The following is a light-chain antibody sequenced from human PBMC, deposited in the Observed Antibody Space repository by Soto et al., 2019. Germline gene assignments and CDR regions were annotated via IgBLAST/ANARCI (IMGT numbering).Light chain of an antibody. CDR1: QYINTK. V-gene: IGKV3D-15*01. Sequence: ETMMTQSPATLSVSPGERVTLSCRASQYINTKLAWYQQKPGQSPRLVISGVSKRATGIPARFSGSGSGTEFNLTISSLQSEDLGVYYCQQYNNWPPITFGQGTRLEIK. CDR2: GVS. CDR3: QQYNNWPPIT. J-gene: IGKJ5*01.